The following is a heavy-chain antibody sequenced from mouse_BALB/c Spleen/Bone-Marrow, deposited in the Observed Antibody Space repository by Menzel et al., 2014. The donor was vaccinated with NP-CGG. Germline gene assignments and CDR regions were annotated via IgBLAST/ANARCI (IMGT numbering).Heavy chain of an antibody. CDR3: AREGGLRRGDYYVMDY. V-gene: IGHV1-14*01. CDR2: INPYSDGT. J-gene: IGHJ4*01. Sequence: VQLKESGPELVKPGASVKMSCKASGYTFTVYVMHWVKQKPGQGLEWIGYINPYSDGTKYNEKFKGKATLTSDKSSSTAYMELSSLTAEDSAVYYCAREGGLRRGDYYVMDYWGQGTSVTGSS. D-gene: IGHD2-4*01. CDR1: GYTFTVYV.